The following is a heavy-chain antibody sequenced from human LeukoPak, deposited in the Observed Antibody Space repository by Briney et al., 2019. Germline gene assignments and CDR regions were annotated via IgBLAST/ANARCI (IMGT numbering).Heavy chain of an antibody. D-gene: IGHD1-26*01. CDR3: ARDAYTGSYEILNY. CDR2: VNPNSGNK. V-gene: IGHV1-8*01. CDR1: GYTFTNYD. Sequence: ASVKVSCKASGYTFTNYDINWVRQATGQGREWMGWVNPNSGNKGYAQKFPGRVTITADESTSTAYMELSSLRSEDTAVYYCARDAYTGSYEILNYWGQGTLVTVSS. J-gene: IGHJ4*02.